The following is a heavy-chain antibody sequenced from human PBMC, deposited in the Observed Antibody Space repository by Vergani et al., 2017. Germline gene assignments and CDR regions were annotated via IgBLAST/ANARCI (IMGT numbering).Heavy chain of an antibody. Sequence: EVQLLESGGGLVQPGGSLRLSCAASGFTFSSYAMSWVRQAPGKGLEWVSTISGSGSSTYYADSVKGRFTISRDNFKNTLYLQMNSLRAEDTAVYYCAIKKSLTGYEFDPWGQGTLVTVSS. J-gene: IGHJ5*02. D-gene: IGHD3-9*01. CDR3: AIKKSLTGYEFDP. V-gene: IGHV3-23*01. CDR2: ISGSGSST. CDR1: GFTFSSYA.